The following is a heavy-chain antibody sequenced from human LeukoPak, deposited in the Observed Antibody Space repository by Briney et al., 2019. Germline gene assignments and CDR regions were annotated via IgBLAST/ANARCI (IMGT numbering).Heavy chain of an antibody. Sequence: PSETLSLTCAVYGGSFSGYYWSWIRQPPGKGLEWIGEINHRGSTNYNPSLKSRVTISVDTSKNQFSLKLSSVTAADTAVYYCARAVTAGYSSGWYRRRANWFDPWGQGTLVTVSS. J-gene: IGHJ5*02. V-gene: IGHV4-34*01. CDR2: INHRGST. D-gene: IGHD6-19*01. CDR1: GGSFSGYY. CDR3: ARAVTAGYSSGWYRRRANWFDP.